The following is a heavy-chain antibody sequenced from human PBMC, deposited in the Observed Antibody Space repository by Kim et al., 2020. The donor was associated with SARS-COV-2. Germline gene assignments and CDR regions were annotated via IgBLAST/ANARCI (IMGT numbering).Heavy chain of an antibody. J-gene: IGHJ4*02. D-gene: IGHD6-19*01. CDR1: GFTFDDYA. V-gene: IGHV3-9*01. CDR3: ASVSPGIAVAGTLAYY. Sequence: GGSLRLSCAASGFTFDDYAMHWVRQAPGKGLEWVSGISWNSGSIGYADSVKGRFTISRDNAKNSLYLQMNSLRAEDTALYYCASVSPGIAVAGTLAYYWGQGTLVTVSS. CDR2: ISWNSGSI.